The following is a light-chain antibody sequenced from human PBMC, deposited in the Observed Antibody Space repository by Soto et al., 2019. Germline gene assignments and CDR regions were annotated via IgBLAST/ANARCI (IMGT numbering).Light chain of an antibody. J-gene: IGKJ2*01. CDR2: GAS. CDR1: QSVNTKY. V-gene: IGKV3-20*01. CDR3: QQYGSSPPYT. Sequence: EIVLTQSPATLSLAPGERATLSCRASQSVNTKYLAWYQQKPGQAPRLLIYGASTRATGIPDRFSGSGSGTAFSLTISRLEPEDFAVYYCQQYGSSPPYTFGQGTKLEI.